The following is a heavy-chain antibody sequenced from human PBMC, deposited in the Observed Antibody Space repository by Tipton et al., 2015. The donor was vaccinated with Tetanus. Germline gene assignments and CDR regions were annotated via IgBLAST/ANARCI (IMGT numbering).Heavy chain of an antibody. CDR2: INPIGGST. Sequence: QLVQSGAEVKKPGASVKVSCKASGYTLTSYHMHWVRQAPGQGLEWMGIINPIGGSTSYAQKVTGRINMTGDTSTRAVYMDLNSLRCEDTAVYYCARASAGGRRINRPAGIDYWGQGTLVTVSS. CDR3: ARASAGGRRINRPAGIDY. V-gene: IGHV1-46*01. CDR1: GYTLTSYH. D-gene: IGHD3-16*01. J-gene: IGHJ4*02.